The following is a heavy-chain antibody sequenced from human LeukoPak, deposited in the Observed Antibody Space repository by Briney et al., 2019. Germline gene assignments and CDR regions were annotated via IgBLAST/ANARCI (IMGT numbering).Heavy chain of an antibody. CDR3: ARHMSVSYDAFDL. V-gene: IGHV4-59*01. CDR1: GGSISSYY. D-gene: IGHD3-10*01. Sequence: SETLSLTCTVSGGSISSYYWSWIRQPPGKGLEWIGYIYYSGSTNYNPSLKSRVTISVDTSKNQFSLKLSSVTAADMAVYYCARHMSVSYDAFDLWGRGTTDTVSS. CDR2: IYYSGST. J-gene: IGHJ3*01.